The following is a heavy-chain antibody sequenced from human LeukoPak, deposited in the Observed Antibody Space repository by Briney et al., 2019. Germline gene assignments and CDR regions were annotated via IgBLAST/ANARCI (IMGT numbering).Heavy chain of an antibody. CDR2: ISSSGSTI. CDR1: GFSLSSYD. CDR3: AQIYTYGSSQFDY. V-gene: IGHV3-48*03. Sequence: GGSLRLSCAASGFSLSSYDMNWVRQAPGKGLEWVSYISSSGSTIYYADSVKGRFTISRDNAKNSLYLQMNSLRAEDTAVYYCAQIYTYGSSQFDYWGQGTLVTVSS. D-gene: IGHD5-18*01. J-gene: IGHJ4*02.